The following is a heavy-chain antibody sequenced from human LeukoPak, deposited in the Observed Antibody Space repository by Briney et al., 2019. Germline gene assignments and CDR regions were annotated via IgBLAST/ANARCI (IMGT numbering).Heavy chain of an antibody. CDR2: IKQDGSEV. CDR3: ASSYFDNSLHAYDI. J-gene: IGHJ3*02. CDR1: GFTFRSYW. Sequence: PGGSLGLSCAASGFTFRSYWMDWVRQAPGKGLEWVANIKQDGSEVYYVDSVKGRFTISRDNTKNSLFLHMSSLRAEDTAVYFCASSYFDNSLHAYDIWGQGTMVTVSS. D-gene: IGHD3-22*01. V-gene: IGHV3-7*01.